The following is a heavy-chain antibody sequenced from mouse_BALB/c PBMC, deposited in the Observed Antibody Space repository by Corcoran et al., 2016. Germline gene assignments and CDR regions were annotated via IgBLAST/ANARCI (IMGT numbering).Heavy chain of an antibody. D-gene: IGHD1-1*01. Sequence: EVLLQQSGPELKKPGTSVKIPCKASGYTFTDYNVDWVRQSHGKSLEWIGDINPNNGGTIYNQKIKGKATLTVDKSSSTDYMEIRSLTSEDAAVYYCARRDYFGSSPSDYWGQGTTLTVSS. CDR1: GYTFTDYN. J-gene: IGHJ2*01. V-gene: IGHV1-18*01. CDR2: INPNNGGT. CDR3: ARRDYFGSSPSDY.